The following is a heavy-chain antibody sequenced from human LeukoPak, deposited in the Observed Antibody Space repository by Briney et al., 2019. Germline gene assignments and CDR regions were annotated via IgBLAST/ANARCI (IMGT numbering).Heavy chain of an antibody. D-gene: IGHD5-18*01. V-gene: IGHV4-34*01. Sequence: PSETLSLTCAVYGGSFSGYYWSWIRQPPGKGLEWIGEINHSGSTNYNPSLKSRVTISVDTSKNQFSLKLSSVTAADTAVYYCARRYSYLDYWGQGTLVTVSS. J-gene: IGHJ4*02. CDR1: GGSFSGYY. CDR2: INHSGST. CDR3: ARRYSYLDY.